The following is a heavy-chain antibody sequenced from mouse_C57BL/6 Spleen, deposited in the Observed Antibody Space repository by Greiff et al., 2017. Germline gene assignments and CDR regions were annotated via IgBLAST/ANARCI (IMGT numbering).Heavy chain of an antibody. D-gene: IGHD1-1*01. J-gene: IGHJ1*03. CDR2: IDPSDSET. CDR3: ARGYSSHWYFDV. V-gene: IGHV1-52*01. CDR1: GYTFTSYW. Sequence: QVQLKQPGAELVRPGSSVKLSCKASGYTFTSYWMHWVKQRPIQGLEWIGNIDPSDSETHYNQKFKDKATLTVDKSSSTAYMQLSSLTSEDSAVYSCARGYSSHWYFDVWGTGTTVTVSS.